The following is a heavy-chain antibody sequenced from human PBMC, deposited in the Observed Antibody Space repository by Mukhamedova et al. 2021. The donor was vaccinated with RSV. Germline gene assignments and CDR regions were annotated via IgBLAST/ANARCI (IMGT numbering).Heavy chain of an antibody. V-gene: IGHV1-3*01. Sequence: QRLEWMGWINAGNGNTKYSQKFQGRVTITRDTSASTAYMELSSLRSEDTAVYYCARCAVNYYYYYYGMDVWGQGT. D-gene: IGHD5-24*01. CDR3: ARCAVNYYYYYYGMDV. CDR2: INAGNGNT. J-gene: IGHJ6*02.